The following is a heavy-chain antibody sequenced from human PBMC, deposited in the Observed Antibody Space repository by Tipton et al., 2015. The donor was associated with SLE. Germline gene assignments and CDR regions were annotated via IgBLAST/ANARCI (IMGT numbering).Heavy chain of an antibody. Sequence: LRLSCTVSGGSISSHYWSWIRQPPGKGLEWIGYIYYSGSTNYNPSLKSRVTISVDTSKNQFSLKVSSVTAADTAVYYCARGRDIAALAYYYYMDVWGKGTTVTVSS. V-gene: IGHV4-59*11. D-gene: IGHD6-6*01. CDR2: IYYSGST. CDR3: ARGRDIAALAYYYYMDV. J-gene: IGHJ6*03. CDR1: GGSISSHY.